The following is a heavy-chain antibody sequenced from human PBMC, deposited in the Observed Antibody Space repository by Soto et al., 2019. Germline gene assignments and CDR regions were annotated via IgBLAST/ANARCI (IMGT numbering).Heavy chain of an antibody. J-gene: IGHJ4*02. D-gene: IGHD3-22*01. CDR2: ISYDGSNK. CDR1: GFTFSSYG. CDR3: AKDDSSGYQSN. V-gene: IGHV3-30*18. Sequence: QVQLVESGGGVVQPGRSLRLSCAASGFTFSSYGMHWVRQAPGKGLEWVAVISYDGSNKYYADSVKGRFTICRDNSKNTLYLQMNSLRAEDTAVYYCAKDDSSGYQSNWGQGTLVTVSS.